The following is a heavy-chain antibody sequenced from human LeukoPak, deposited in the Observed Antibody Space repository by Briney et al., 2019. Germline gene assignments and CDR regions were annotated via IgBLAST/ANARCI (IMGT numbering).Heavy chain of an antibody. V-gene: IGHV4-59*01. J-gene: IGHJ4*02. D-gene: IGHD4-23*01. CDR3: AGAGLGGKIYFDY. CDR1: GGSISSYY. Sequence: SETLSLTCTVSGGSISSYYWSWIRQPPGKGLEWIGYIYYSGSTNYNPSLKSRVTISVDTSKNQFSLKLSSVTAADTAVYYCAGAGLGGKIYFDYWGQGTLVTVSS. CDR2: IYYSGST.